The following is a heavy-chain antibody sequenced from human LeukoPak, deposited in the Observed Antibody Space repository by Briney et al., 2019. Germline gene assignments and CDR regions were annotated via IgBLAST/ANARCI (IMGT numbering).Heavy chain of an antibody. CDR2: IYHSGST. Sequence: PSETLSLTCTVSGGSISSSSYYWGWIRQPPGKGLEWIGEIYHSGSTNYNPSLKSRVTISVDKSKNQFSLKLSSVTAADTAVYYCARDRTVYAFDIWGQGTMVTVSS. V-gene: IGHV4-39*07. D-gene: IGHD2-8*02. CDR3: ARDRTVYAFDI. CDR1: GGSISSSSYY. J-gene: IGHJ3*02.